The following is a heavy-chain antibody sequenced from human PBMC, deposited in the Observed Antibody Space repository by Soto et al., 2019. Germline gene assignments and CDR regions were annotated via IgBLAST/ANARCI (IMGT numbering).Heavy chain of an antibody. CDR1: GGSISSGGYS. CDR3: ASVPDY. J-gene: IGHJ4*02. Sequence: SETLSLTCAVSGGSISSGGYSWSWMRQPPGKGLEWIGYIYHSGSTYYNPSLKSRVTISVDRSKNQFSLKLSSVTAADTAVYYCASVPDYWGQGTLVTVSS. V-gene: IGHV4-30-2*01. CDR2: IYHSGST.